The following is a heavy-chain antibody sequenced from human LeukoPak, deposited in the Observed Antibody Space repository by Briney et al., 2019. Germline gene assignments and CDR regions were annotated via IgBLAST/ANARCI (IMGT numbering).Heavy chain of an antibody. V-gene: IGHV3-48*03. J-gene: IGHJ4*02. Sequence: PGGSLRLSCAASGFTFSSYEMNWVRQAPGKGLEWVSYISSSGSTIYYADSVKGRFTISRDNAKNSLYLQMNSLRAEDTAVYYCARDSALWGNDGGYFDYWGQGTLVTVSS. CDR3: ARDSALWGNDGGYFDY. CDR2: ISSSGSTI. CDR1: GFTFSSYE. D-gene: IGHD1-1*01.